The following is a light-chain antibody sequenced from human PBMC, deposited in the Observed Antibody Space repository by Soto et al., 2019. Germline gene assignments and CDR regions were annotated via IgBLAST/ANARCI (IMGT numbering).Light chain of an antibody. Sequence: EIVLTQSPGTLSLSPWERATLSFTAVQSVSSSYLAWYQQRPGQAPRLLIYDTSPRAAGIAARFSGSGSGTEFTLTISSLQSEDFAVYYCQQYVHWPPGTFGQGTKVDIK. CDR2: DTS. V-gene: IGKV3-15*01. CDR1: QSVSSSY. J-gene: IGKJ1*01. CDR3: QQYVHWPPGT.